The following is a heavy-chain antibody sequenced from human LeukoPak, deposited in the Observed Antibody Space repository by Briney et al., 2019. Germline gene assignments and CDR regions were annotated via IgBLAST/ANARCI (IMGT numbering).Heavy chain of an antibody. CDR2: TDPSDSYT. V-gene: IGHV5-10-1*01. Sequence: GESLKISCKGSGYSFTSYWISWVRQMPGKGLEWMGRTDPSDSYTNYSPSFQGHVTISADKSISTAYLQWSSLKASDTAMYYCARQATTYGGNSPSDYWGQGTLVTVSS. CDR1: GYSFTSYW. J-gene: IGHJ4*02. D-gene: IGHD4-23*01. CDR3: ARQATTYGGNSPSDY.